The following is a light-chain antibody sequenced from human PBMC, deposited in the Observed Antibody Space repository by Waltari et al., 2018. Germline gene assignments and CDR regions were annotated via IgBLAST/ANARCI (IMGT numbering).Light chain of an antibody. J-gene: IGLJ3*02. CDR1: GSDVGSCNF. Sequence: QSALTQPASVSGSPGQAITISCTGTGSDVGSCNFVSLYQHHPGKAPKLMIYDVSNRPSGVSNRFSGSKSGNTASLTISGLQAEDEADYYCSSYTTSSTWVFGGGTKLTVL. CDR2: DVS. CDR3: SSYTTSSTWV. V-gene: IGLV2-14*01.